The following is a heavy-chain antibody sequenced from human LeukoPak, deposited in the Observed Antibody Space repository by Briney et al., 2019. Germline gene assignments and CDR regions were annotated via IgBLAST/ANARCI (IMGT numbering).Heavy chain of an antibody. D-gene: IGHD6-19*01. CDR1: GYTFTSYA. V-gene: IGHV1-3*01. CDR2: INAGNGNT. Sequence: ASVKVSCKASGYTFTSYAMHWVRQAPGQRLEWMGWINAGNGNTKYSQKFQGRVTITRDTSASTAYMELSSLRSEDTAVYYCARDHTSIAVAATDAFDIWGQGTMVTVSS. J-gene: IGHJ3*02. CDR3: ARDHTSIAVAATDAFDI.